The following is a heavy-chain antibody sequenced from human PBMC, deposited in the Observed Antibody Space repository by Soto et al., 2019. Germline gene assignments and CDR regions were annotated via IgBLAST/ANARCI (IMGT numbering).Heavy chain of an antibody. CDR2: IKQDGSEK. CDR3: AKGNPTVTIDY. Sequence: SCAASGFTFSGYWMSWVRQAPGKGLEWVANIKQDGSEKYYVDSVKGRFTISRDNAKNSLYLQMNSLRAEDTAVYYCAKGNPTVTIDYWGQGTLLTVSS. D-gene: IGHD4-4*01. J-gene: IGHJ4*02. CDR1: GFTFSGYW. V-gene: IGHV3-7*01.